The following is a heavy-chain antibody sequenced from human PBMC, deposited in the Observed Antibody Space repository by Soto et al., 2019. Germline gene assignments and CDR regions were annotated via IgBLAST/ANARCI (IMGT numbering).Heavy chain of an antibody. Sequence: QVQLVESGGGVVQPGRSLRLSCAASGFTFSNYAMHWVRQAPGKGLEWVAVISYDGSNKYYADSVKGRFTISRDNSKNTLYRQTNSLRAEDTAVYYCARRPVTYYFDYWGQGTLVTVSS. D-gene: IGHD4-17*01. CDR3: ARRPVTYYFDY. CDR2: ISYDGSNK. CDR1: GFTFSNYA. J-gene: IGHJ4*02. V-gene: IGHV3-30-3*01.